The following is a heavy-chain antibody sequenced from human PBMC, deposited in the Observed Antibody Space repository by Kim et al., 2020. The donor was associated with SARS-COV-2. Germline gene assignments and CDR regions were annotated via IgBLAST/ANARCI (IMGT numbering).Heavy chain of an antibody. D-gene: IGHD6-19*01. CDR1: GYTFTSYG. Sequence: ASVKVSCKASGYTFTSYGISWVRQAPGQGLEWMGWISAYNGNTNYAQKLQGRVTMTTDTSTSTAYMELRSLRSDDTAVYYCAREVVAGMARGNNDGLSWIYWGQGTLVTVSS. V-gene: IGHV1-18*01. J-gene: IGHJ4*02. CDR2: ISAYNGNT. CDR3: AREVVAGMARGNNDGLSWIY.